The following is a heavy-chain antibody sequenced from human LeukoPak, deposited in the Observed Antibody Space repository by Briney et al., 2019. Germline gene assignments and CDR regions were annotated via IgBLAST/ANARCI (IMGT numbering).Heavy chain of an antibody. D-gene: IGHD3-10*01. CDR2: ITGDGGST. CDR1: GFTFSSYW. V-gene: IGHV3-74*01. Sequence: GGSLRLSCAASGFTFSSYWMHWVRQAPGKGLVWVSRITGDGGSTSYADSVKGRFTISRDNAKNTLYLQMNSLRAEDTAVYYCARESDGSGSYSPYYYYYYMDVWGKGTTLTISS. CDR3: ARESDGSGSYSPYYYYYYMDV. J-gene: IGHJ6*03.